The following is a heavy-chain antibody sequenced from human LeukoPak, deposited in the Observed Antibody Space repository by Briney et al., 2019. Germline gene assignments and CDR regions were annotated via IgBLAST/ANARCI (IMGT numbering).Heavy chain of an antibody. CDR1: GYTFTAYY. V-gene: IGHV1-2*02. J-gene: IGHJ4*02. Sequence: ASVQVSCKASGYTFTAYYIHWVRQAPGQGLEWMGWIDPNRGDTNYALNFQGRVTMTRDTSISTAYMELNRLRSDDTAVYYCATVPSSVTIFGVVPFDYWGQGTLVTVSS. CDR2: IDPNRGDT. D-gene: IGHD3-3*01. CDR3: ATVPSSVTIFGVVPFDY.